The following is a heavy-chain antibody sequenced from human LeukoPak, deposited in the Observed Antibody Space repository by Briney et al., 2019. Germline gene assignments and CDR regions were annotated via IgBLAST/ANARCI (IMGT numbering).Heavy chain of an antibody. CDR1: GFTFSSYA. CDR3: AKDSGARPHFDY. V-gene: IGHV3-30*04. D-gene: IGHD1-26*01. J-gene: IGHJ4*02. Sequence: GGSLRLSCAASGFTFSSYAMHWVRQAPGKGLEWVAVISYDGSNKYYADSVKGRFTISRDNSKNTLYLQMNSLRAEDTAVYYCAKDSGARPHFDYWGQGTLVTVSS. CDR2: ISYDGSNK.